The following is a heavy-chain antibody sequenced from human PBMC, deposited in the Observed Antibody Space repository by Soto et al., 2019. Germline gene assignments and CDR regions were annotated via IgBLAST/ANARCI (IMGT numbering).Heavy chain of an antibody. Sequence: QVQLVQSGAEVKKPGSSVKVSCKASGGTFSSYAISWVRQAPGQGLEWMGGIIPIFGTANYAQKFQGRVTITADESTSTDYIELSRLRSEDTAVYYCARGKKATISPYYFDYWGQGTLVTVSS. CDR3: ARGKKATISPYYFDY. CDR2: IIPIFGTA. J-gene: IGHJ4*02. D-gene: IGHD5-12*01. V-gene: IGHV1-69*12. CDR1: GGTFSSYA.